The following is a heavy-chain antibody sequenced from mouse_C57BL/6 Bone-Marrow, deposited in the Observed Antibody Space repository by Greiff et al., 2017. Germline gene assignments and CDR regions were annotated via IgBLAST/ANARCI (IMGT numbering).Heavy chain of an antibody. CDR2: IYPGSGST. CDR3: ARPTEYYYYAMDY. V-gene: IGHV1-55*01. D-gene: IGHD1-1*01. CDR1: GYTFTSYW. Sequence: VQLQQPGAELVKPGASVKMSCKASGYTFTSYWITWVKQRPGQGLEWIGDIYPGSGSTNYNEKFKSKATLTVATSSSTAYMQLSSLTSEDSAVYYCARPTEYYYYAMDYWGQGTSGTVAS. J-gene: IGHJ4*01.